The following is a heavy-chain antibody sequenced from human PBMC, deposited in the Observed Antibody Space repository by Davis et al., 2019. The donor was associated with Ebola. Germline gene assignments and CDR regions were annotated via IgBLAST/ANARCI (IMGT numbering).Heavy chain of an antibody. CDR1: GGSVSSGSYY. CDR2: INHSGST. D-gene: IGHD2-21*02. Sequence: PSETLSLTCTVSGGSVSSGSYYWGWIRQPPGKGLEWIGEINHSGSTNYNPSLKSRVTISVDTSKNQFSLKLSSVTAADTAVYYCARGLRVVVTAIPWDDYWGQGTLVTVSS. V-gene: IGHV4-39*07. CDR3: ARGLRVVVTAIPWDDY. J-gene: IGHJ4*02.